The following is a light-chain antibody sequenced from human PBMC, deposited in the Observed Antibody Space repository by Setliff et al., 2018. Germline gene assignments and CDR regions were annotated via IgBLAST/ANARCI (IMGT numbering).Light chain of an antibody. CDR1: SSDIGGYKY. V-gene: IGLV2-8*01. Sequence: QSALTQPPSASGSPGQSVTISCTGTSSDIGGYKYVSWYQQHPGKAPKLMIYEVNKRPSGVPDRFSGSKSGSTASLTVSGLQAEDEADYYCSSNIGSNNFDVFGTGTKVTVL. CDR2: EVN. CDR3: SSNIGSNNFDV. J-gene: IGLJ1*01.